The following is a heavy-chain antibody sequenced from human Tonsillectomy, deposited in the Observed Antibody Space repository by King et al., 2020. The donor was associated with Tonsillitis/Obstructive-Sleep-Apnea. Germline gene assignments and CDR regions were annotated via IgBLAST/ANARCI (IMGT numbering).Heavy chain of an antibody. V-gene: IGHV1-2*06. Sequence: QLVQSGAEVKKPGASVKVSCKASGYTFTGYYMHWVRQAPGQGLDRMGRSNPNSGGTNFAQKFQGRVTMNRDTSISTAYMELSRLRSDDTAVYYCARDPGGDGGTRIDYWGQGTLVTVSS. CDR3: ARDPGGDGGTRIDY. J-gene: IGHJ4*02. CDR1: GYTFTGYY. CDR2: SNPNSGGT. D-gene: IGHD2-21*02.